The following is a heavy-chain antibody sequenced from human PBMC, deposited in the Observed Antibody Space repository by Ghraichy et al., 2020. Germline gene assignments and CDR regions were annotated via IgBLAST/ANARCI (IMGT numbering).Heavy chain of an antibody. J-gene: IGHJ6*02. D-gene: IGHD3-10*01. Sequence: ASVKVSCKASGYTFTSYYMHWVRQAPGQGLEWMGIINPSGGSTSYAQKFQGRVTMTRDTSTSTVYMELSSLRSEDTAVYYCASNTEGVLLWFGELLPDYYYYGMDVWGQGTTVTVSS. CDR3: ASNTEGVLLWFGELLPDYYYYGMDV. V-gene: IGHV1-46*01. CDR2: INPSGGST. CDR1: GYTFTSYY.